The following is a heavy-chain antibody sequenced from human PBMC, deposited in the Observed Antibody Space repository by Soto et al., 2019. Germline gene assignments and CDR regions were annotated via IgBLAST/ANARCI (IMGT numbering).Heavy chain of an antibody. D-gene: IGHD5-12*01. Sequence: GGSLRLSCAASGFTFSSYGMHWVRQAPGKGLEWVAVISYDGSNKYYADSVKGRFTISRDNSKNTLYLQMNSLRAEDTAVYYCAKDNRDGYTAPGYWGQGTLVTVSS. V-gene: IGHV3-30*18. CDR3: AKDNRDGYTAPGY. CDR1: GFTFSSYG. J-gene: IGHJ4*02. CDR2: ISYDGSNK.